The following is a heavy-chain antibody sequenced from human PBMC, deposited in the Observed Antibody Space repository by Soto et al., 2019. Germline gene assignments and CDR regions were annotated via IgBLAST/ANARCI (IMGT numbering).Heavy chain of an antibody. Sequence: EVQLLESGGVLAQPGESLRLSCAASGFTFSNYVMTWVRQAPGKGLEWVSGITASGGTTYYADSVKGRFTISRDNSKSPLYLQMNSLRAEDSALYYCAKTPVVVVAASWRGSRYFDYWGQGTLVTVSS. V-gene: IGHV3-23*01. J-gene: IGHJ4*02. CDR3: AKTPVVVVAASWRGSRYFDY. CDR2: ITASGGTT. D-gene: IGHD2-15*01. CDR1: GFTFSNYV.